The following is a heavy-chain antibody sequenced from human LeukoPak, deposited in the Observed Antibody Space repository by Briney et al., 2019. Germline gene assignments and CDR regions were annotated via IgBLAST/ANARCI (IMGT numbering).Heavy chain of an antibody. CDR1: GFTVSSNY. CDR3: AKGRTGGSYETDY. CDR2: IYSGGST. Sequence: GGSLRLSCAASGFTVSSNYMSWVRQAPGKGLEWVSVIYSGGSTYYADSVKGRFTISRGNSKNTLYLQMNSLRAEDTAVYYCAKGRTGGSYETDYWGQGTLVTVSS. D-gene: IGHD3-16*01. J-gene: IGHJ4*02. V-gene: IGHV3-53*05.